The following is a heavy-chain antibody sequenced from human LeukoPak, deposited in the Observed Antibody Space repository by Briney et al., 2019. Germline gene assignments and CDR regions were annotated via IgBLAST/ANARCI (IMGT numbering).Heavy chain of an antibody. V-gene: IGHV4-38-2*02. Sequence: PSETLSLTCAVSGYSIGSGYYWAWIRQPPGKGLEWIASIYHSGPAYSNPSLQSRVTLSVDTSKNQFSLKVSSVTAADTAVYYCARDPAMTFNWFDPWGQGTLVTVSS. CDR1: GYSIGSGYY. CDR3: ARDPAMTFNWFDP. D-gene: IGHD2-21*02. CDR2: IYHSGPA. J-gene: IGHJ5*02.